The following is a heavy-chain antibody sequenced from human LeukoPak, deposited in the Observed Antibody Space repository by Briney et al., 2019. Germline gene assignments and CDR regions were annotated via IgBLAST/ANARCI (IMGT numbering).Heavy chain of an antibody. CDR1: GYTFTSYG. CDR3: AMRRGYYDSSGYPYWYFDL. J-gene: IGHJ2*01. D-gene: IGHD3-22*01. CDR2: ISAYNGNT. Sequence: GASVKVSCKASGYTFTSYGISWVRQAPGQGLEWMGWISAYNGNTNYAQKVQGRVTMTTDTSTSTAYMELRSLRSDDTAVYYCAMRRGYYDSSGYPYWYFDLWGRGTLVTVSS. V-gene: IGHV1-18*01.